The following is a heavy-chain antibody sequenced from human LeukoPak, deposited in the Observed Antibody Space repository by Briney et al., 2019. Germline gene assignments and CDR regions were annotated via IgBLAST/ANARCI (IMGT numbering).Heavy chain of an antibody. CDR3: ARSVGTSNLYYYYGMDV. V-gene: IGHV4-61*01. J-gene: IGHJ6*02. Sequence: SETLSLTCTVSGGSVSSGSYYWSWIRQPPGKGLEWIGYIYYSGSTNYNPSLKSRVTISVDTSKNQFSLKLSSVTAADTAVYYCARSVGTSNLYYYYGMDVWGQGTTVTVSS. CDR1: GGSVSSGSYY. D-gene: IGHD1-1*01. CDR2: IYYSGST.